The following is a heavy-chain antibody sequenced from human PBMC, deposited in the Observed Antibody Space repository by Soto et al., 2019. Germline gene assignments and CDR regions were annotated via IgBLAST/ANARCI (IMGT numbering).Heavy chain of an antibody. J-gene: IGHJ4*02. Sequence: QVQLQESGPGLVKPSETLSLTCTLSGVSISRFYWGWIRQPPGQGLEWIAYINYSGNTNYNPSLKSRVTISVDTSKNQFSLKLSSMTAADTAVYYCARLLPACTWNGVFDYWGQGTLVTVSS. CDR3: ARLLPACTWNGVFDY. D-gene: IGHD1-1*01. CDR1: GVSISRFY. CDR2: INYSGNT. V-gene: IGHV4-59*08.